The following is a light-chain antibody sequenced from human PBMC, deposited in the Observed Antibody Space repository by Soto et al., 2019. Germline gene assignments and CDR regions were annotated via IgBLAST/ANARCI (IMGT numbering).Light chain of an antibody. V-gene: IGLV2-14*01. Sequence: QSALTQPASVSGSPGQSITISCTGTSSDVGGYNYVSWYQQHPGKAPKLMIYEVSNRPSGVSNRFSGSRSDNTASLTISGLLAEDEADYYCASYVNKNISFVFGSGTKVTVL. CDR1: SSDVGGYNY. CDR3: ASYVNKNISFV. J-gene: IGLJ1*01. CDR2: EVS.